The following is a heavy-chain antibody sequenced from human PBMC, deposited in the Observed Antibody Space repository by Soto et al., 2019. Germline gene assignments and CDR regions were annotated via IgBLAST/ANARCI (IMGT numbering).Heavy chain of an antibody. Sequence: GGSLRLSCAASGFTFSSYAMSWVRQAPGKGLGWVSVISGDGSNNYYADSVRGRFTISRDNSKNTLYLQMNSLRAEDTAVYYCAKDPHYGSGSHYHYYYYGMEVWGQGTTVTVSS. CDR1: GFTFSSYA. J-gene: IGHJ6*02. V-gene: IGHV3-30*18. CDR3: AKDPHYGSGSHYHYYYYGMEV. D-gene: IGHD3-10*01. CDR2: ISGDGSNN.